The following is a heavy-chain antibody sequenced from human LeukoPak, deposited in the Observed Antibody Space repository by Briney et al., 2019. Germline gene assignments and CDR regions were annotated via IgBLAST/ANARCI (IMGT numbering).Heavy chain of an antibody. CDR3: TRDDYYGSGTYFDAFDI. J-gene: IGHJ3*02. V-gene: IGHV1-2*02. CDR1: GYTFTGYY. Sequence: ASVKVSCKASGYTFTGYYMHWVRQAPGQGLEWMGWINPNSGGTNYAQIFQGRVTMTRDTSISTAYMELTRLRSDDTAVYYCTRDDYYGSGTYFDAFDIWGQGTMVTVSS. CDR2: INPNSGGT. D-gene: IGHD3-10*01.